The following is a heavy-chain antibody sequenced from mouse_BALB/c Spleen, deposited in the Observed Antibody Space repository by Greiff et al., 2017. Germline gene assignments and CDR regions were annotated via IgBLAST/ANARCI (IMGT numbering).Heavy chain of an antibody. D-gene: IGHD1-1*01. J-gene: IGHJ3*01. CDR2: IYPGDGDT. CDR1: GYTFTSYW. Sequence: VKLVESGAELARPGASVKLSCKASGYTFTSYWMQWVKQRPGQGLEWIGAIYPGDGDTRYTQKFKGKATLTADKSSSTAYMQLSSLASEDSAVYYCARETYYGSSQFAYWGQGTLVTVSA. CDR3: ARETYYGSSQFAY. V-gene: IGHV1-87*01.